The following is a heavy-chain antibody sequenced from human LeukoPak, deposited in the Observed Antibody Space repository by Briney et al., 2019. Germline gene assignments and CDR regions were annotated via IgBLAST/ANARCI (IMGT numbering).Heavy chain of an antibody. CDR1: GFTFSSYA. CDR2: ISYDGSNK. Sequence: GGSLRLSCAASGFTFSSYAMHWVRQAPGKGLEWVAVISYDGSNKYYADSVKGRLTISRDNSKNTLYLQMNSLRAEDTAVYYCARDLRVAAAGTPIFDYWGQGTLVTVSS. V-gene: IGHV3-30-3*01. J-gene: IGHJ4*02. D-gene: IGHD6-13*01. CDR3: ARDLRVAAAGTPIFDY.